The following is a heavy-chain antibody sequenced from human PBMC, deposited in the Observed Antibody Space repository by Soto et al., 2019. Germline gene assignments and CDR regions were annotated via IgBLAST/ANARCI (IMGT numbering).Heavy chain of an antibody. D-gene: IGHD6-19*01. CDR1: GGTLSSYA. V-gene: IGHV1-69*06. CDR2: IISILGTA. Sequence: SVKVSCKASGGTLSSYAISWVRQAPGQGIEWMGGIISILGTANYAQKFQGRVTITADKSTSTAYMELSSLRSEDTAVYYCARTAIAVAVPLYGMDVWGQGTTVTVSS. J-gene: IGHJ6*02. CDR3: ARTAIAVAVPLYGMDV.